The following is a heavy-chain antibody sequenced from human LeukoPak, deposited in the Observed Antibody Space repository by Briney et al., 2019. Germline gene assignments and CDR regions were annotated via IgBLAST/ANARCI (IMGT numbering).Heavy chain of an antibody. Sequence: ASVKVSCKASGYTFTNYDINWLRQATGQGLEWMGWMNPNSRNTGYAQKFQGKVTMTRNTSISTAYMELSRLRSEDPALYYCARDIAGATKGGWFDTWAQGTPVPVSS. J-gene: IGHJ5*02. CDR1: GYTFTNYD. V-gene: IGHV1-8*01. CDR3: ARDIAGATKGGWFDT. CDR2: MNPNSRNT. D-gene: IGHD1-26*01.